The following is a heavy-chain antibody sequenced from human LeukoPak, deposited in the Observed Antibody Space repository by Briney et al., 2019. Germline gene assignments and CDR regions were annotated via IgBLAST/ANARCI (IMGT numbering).Heavy chain of an antibody. Sequence: GGSLRLSCAASGFTFSSYAMSWVRQAPGKGLEWVSAISGSGGSTYYADSVKGRFTISKDNSKNTLYLQMNSLRAEDTAVYYCAKDLGPAAILPSDYWGQGTLVTVSS. CDR2: ISGSGGST. J-gene: IGHJ4*02. V-gene: IGHV3-23*01. CDR3: AKDLGPAAILPSDY. D-gene: IGHD2-2*01. CDR1: GFTFSSYA.